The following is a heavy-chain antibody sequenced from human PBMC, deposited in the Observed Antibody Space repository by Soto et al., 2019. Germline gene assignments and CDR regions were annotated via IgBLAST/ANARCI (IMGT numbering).Heavy chain of an antibody. J-gene: IGHJ4*02. D-gene: IGHD1-26*01. CDR1: GFTFSSYA. CDR2: ISGSGGST. V-gene: IGHV3-23*01. CDR3: AKVGWELGPPGY. Sequence: EVQLLESGGGLVQPGGSLRLSCAASGFTFSSYAMSWVRQAPGKGLEWVSAISGSGGSTYYADSVKGRFTISRDNSKNTLYLQMTGLRAEDTAVYYCAKVGWELGPPGYWGQGTLVAVAS.